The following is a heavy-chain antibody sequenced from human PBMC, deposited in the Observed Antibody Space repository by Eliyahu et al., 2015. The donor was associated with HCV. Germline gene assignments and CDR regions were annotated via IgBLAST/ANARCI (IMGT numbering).Heavy chain of an antibody. V-gene: IGHV3-49*03. CDR1: GFTFGXYA. CDR3: TRDSSSSYYYYYYGMDV. CDR2: IRSKAYGGTT. D-gene: IGHD6-6*01. J-gene: IGHJ6*02. Sequence: EVQLVESGGGLVQPGRSLRLSCTASGFTFGXYAMXWFRQAPGKGLEWVGFIRSKAYGGTTEYAASVKGRFTISRDDSKSIAYLQMNSLKTEDTAVYYCTRDSSSSYYYYYYGMDVWGQGTTVTVSS.